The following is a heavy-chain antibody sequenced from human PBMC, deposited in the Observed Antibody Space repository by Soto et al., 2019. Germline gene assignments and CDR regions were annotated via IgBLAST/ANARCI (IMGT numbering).Heavy chain of an antibody. J-gene: IGHJ5*02. Sequence: GASVKVSCKASGGTFSSYAISWVRQAPGQGLEWMGGIIPIFGTSNYAQKFQGRVTITADESTSTAYMELSSLRSEDTAVYYCARLPSSRRTYNWSEHWGQETVVSTSS. CDR2: IIPIFGTS. V-gene: IGHV1-69*13. CDR3: ARLPSSRRTYNWSEH. D-gene: IGHD6-13*01. CDR1: GGTFSSYA.